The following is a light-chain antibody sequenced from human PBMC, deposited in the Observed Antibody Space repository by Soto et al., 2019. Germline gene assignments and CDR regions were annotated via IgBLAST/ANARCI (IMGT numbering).Light chain of an antibody. CDR1: SXNIGSNT. V-gene: IGLV1-44*01. CDR2: SNN. CDR3: QSYENSLSVYV. Sequence: QSVLTPPPSASGTPGQRVTISCSGSSXNIGSNTVNWYQQLPGTAPKLLIYSNNQRPSGVPDRFSGSKSGTSASLAISGIQSEDEADYYCQSYENSLSVYVFGTGTKVTIL. J-gene: IGLJ1*01.